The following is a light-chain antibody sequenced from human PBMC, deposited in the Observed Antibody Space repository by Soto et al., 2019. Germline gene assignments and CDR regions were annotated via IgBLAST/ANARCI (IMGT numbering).Light chain of an antibody. CDR1: QSVLSTSNNKNY. CDR3: QQYYSTPLT. V-gene: IGKV4-1*01. J-gene: IGKJ4*01. CDR2: WAS. Sequence: DVVMTQSPDSLAVSLGERGTISCKSSQSVLSTSNNKNYLAWYQQKPGQPPKLLFSWASTRESGVPDRFSGSGSGTDFILTISSLQAEDGAVYYCQQYYSTPLTFGGGTKVEIK.